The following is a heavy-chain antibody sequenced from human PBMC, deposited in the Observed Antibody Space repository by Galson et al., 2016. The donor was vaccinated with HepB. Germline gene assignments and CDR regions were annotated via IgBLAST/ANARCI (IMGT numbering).Heavy chain of an antibody. J-gene: IGHJ4*02. CDR2: ISYDGDNK. V-gene: IGHV3-30-3*01. D-gene: IGHD1-26*01. CDR3: ARTTLGPTTVSDY. CDR1: GFTFSSYP. Sequence: SLRLSCAASGFTFSSYPMHWVRQAPGKGLEWVAVISYDGDNKYYAGSVKGRFTISRDNSKSTLYLQMNSLRAEDTAVYYCARTTLGPTTVSDYWGQGTLVTVSA.